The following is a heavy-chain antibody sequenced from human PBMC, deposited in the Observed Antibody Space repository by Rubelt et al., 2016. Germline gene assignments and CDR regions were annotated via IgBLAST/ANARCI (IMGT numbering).Heavy chain of an antibody. V-gene: IGHV3-7*01. CDR3: ARGGITLPYGGNSVDY. CDR1: GFTFSSYW. D-gene: IGHD4-23*01. CDR2: IKQDGSEK. J-gene: IGHJ4*02. Sequence: EVKLVESGGGLVQPGGSLRLSCAASGFTFSSYWMSWVRQVPGKGREWVANIKQDGSEKYYVDSVKGRFTISRGNAKNSLFLQMNSLRADDTAVDYCARGGITLPYGGNSVDYWGQGTLVTVSS.